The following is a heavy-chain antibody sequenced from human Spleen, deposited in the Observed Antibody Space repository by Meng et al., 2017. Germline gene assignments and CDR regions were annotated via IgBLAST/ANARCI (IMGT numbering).Heavy chain of an antibody. CDR2: IYYSGST. CDR3: ARGHGDIDY. Sequence: SETLSLTCTVSGGSLSSYYWSWIRQTPGKGLEWIGYIYYSGSTNYNPSLKSRVTISVDTSKNQFSLKLSSVTAADTAVYYCARGHGDIDYWGQGTLVTVSS. V-gene: IGHV4-59*01. J-gene: IGHJ4*02. CDR1: GGSLSSYY. D-gene: IGHD4-17*01.